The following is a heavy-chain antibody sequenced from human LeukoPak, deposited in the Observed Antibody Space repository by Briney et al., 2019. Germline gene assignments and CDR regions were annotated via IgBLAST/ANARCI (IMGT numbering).Heavy chain of an antibody. CDR1: GYTFTGYY. V-gene: IGHV1-8*02. D-gene: IGHD3-10*01. CDR2: MNPNSGNT. CDR3: ARGSGSPSFDY. J-gene: IGHJ4*02. Sequence: ASVKFSCKASGYTFTGYYMHWVRPAPGQGLEWMGWMNPNSGNTGYAQKFQGRVTMTRNTSISTAYMELSSLRSEDTAVYYCARGSGSPSFDYWGQGTLVTVSS.